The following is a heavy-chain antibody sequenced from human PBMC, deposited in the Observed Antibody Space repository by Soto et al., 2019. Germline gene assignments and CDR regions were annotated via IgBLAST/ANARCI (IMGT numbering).Heavy chain of an antibody. J-gene: IGHJ4*02. D-gene: IGHD5-18*01. V-gene: IGHV3-66*04. CDR3: ARHGYSYGGGDFDY. CDR2: IYSGGSA. Sequence: EVQLVESGGGLVQPGGSLRLSCAASGFTVSSNYMSWVRQAPGKGLEWVSVIYSGGSAYYADSVKGRFTISRDNSKNTLYLQLNSLRAEGTAVYYCARHGYSYGGGDFDYWGQGTLVTVSS. CDR1: GFTVSSNY.